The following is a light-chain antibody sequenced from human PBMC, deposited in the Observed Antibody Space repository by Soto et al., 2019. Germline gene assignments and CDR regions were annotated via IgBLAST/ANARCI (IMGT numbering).Light chain of an antibody. CDR1: QTVSSSY. V-gene: IGKV3-20*01. J-gene: IGKJ1*01. CDR3: QQYGNSTWT. CDR2: GAS. Sequence: EIVWTQSPGTLSLSPGERATLSCRASQTVSSSYLAWYQQKPGQAPRLLIYGASSRATGIPDRFSGSGSATDFTLTISRLEPEDFAVYYCQQYGNSTWTFGQGTKVDIX.